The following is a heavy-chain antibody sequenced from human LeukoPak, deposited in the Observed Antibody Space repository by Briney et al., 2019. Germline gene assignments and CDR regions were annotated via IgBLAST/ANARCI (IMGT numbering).Heavy chain of an antibody. CDR1: GYTFTSYD. Sequence: VASVKVSCKASGYTFTSYDINWVRQATGQGLEWIGWMNPNSGNTGYAQKFQGRVTMTRDTSISTAYMELSSLTSDDTAVYYCASWVGATTHNWGQGTLVTVSS. D-gene: IGHD1-26*01. J-gene: IGHJ4*02. V-gene: IGHV1-8*01. CDR2: MNPNSGNT. CDR3: ASWVGATTHN.